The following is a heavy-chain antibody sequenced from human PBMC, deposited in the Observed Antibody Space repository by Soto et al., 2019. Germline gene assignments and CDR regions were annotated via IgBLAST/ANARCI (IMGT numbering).Heavy chain of an antibody. J-gene: IGHJ3*02. CDR1: GFIFSNYA. CDR2: ISDNGGST. Sequence: GGSLRLSCAASGFIFSNYAMRWVRQAPGKGLEYVSGISDNGGSTYYANSVKGRFTISRDNSKNTLYLQMGSLRAEDMAVYYCARDMAFDIWGQGTMVTVSS. V-gene: IGHV3-64*01. CDR3: ARDMAFDI.